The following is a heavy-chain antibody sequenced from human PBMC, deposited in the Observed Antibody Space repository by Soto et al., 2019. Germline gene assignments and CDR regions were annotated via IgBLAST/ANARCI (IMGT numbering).Heavy chain of an antibody. CDR2: ISGSGGST. J-gene: IGHJ5*02. D-gene: IGHD6-19*01. Sequence: PGGSKGQSIVAAEFVYNDYALNWNRQAPGKGLEWVSAISGSGGSTYYADSVKGRFTISRDNSKNTLYVQMNSLRAEDTAVYYCTKNALQGAVDGPNWFDPWGQGTLVTVSS. V-gene: IGHV3-23*01. CDR3: TKNALQGAVDGPNWFDP. CDR1: EFVYNDYA.